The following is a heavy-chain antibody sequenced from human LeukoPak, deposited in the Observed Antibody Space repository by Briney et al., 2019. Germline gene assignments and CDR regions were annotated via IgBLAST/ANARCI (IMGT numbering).Heavy chain of an antibody. D-gene: IGHD3-9*01. V-gene: IGHV3-21*01. CDR3: ARDDILTGYYLSTFDY. CDR1: GVTVRSNY. J-gene: IGHJ4*02. Sequence: GGSLRLSCAASGVTVRSNYMSWVRQAPGKGLEWVSSISSSSSYIYYADSVKGRFTISRDNAKNSLYLQMNSLRAEDTAVYYCARDDILTGYYLSTFDYWGQGTLVTASS. CDR2: ISSSSSYI.